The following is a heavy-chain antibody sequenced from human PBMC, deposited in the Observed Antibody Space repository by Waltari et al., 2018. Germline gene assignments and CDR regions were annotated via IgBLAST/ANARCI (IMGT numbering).Heavy chain of an antibody. V-gene: IGHV1-69*12. D-gene: IGHD4-4*01. J-gene: IGHJ6*03. CDR1: GGTFSSYA. Sequence: QVQLVQSGAEVKKPGSSVKVSCKASGGTFSSYAISWVRQAPGQGLEWMGGIIPIFGTANYAQKFQGRVTITADESTSTAYMELSSLRSEDTAVYYCARGDQGSNYVDYYYYMDVWGKGTTVTISS. CDR3: ARGDQGSNYVDYYYYMDV. CDR2: IIPIFGTA.